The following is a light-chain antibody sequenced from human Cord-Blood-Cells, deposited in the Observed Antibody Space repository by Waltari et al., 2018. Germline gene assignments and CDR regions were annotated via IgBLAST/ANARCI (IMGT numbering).Light chain of an antibody. CDR2: DAS. V-gene: IGKV3-11*01. CDR3: QQRSNWPPSIT. CDR1: QSVSSY. Sequence: EIVLTQSPATLSLSPGERATITYRASQSVSSYLAWYQQKPGQAPRLLIYDASNRATGIPARFSGSGSGTDFTLTISSLEPEDFAVYYCQQRSNWPPSITFGQGTRLEIK. J-gene: IGKJ5*01.